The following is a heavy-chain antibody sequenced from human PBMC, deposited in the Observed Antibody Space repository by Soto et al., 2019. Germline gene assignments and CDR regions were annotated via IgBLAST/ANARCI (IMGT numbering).Heavy chain of an antibody. CDR2: ISAYNGST. V-gene: IGHV1-18*01. CDR1: GYTFTSYG. J-gene: IGHJ6*02. Sequence: ASVKVSCKASGYTFTSYGISWVRQAPGQGLERMGWISAYNGSTNYAQKLQGRVTMTTDTSTSTAYMELRSLRSDDTAVYFCAVAAAGPKPIYYYGMDVWGQGTTVTVSS. CDR3: AVAAAGPKPIYYYGMDV. D-gene: IGHD6-13*01.